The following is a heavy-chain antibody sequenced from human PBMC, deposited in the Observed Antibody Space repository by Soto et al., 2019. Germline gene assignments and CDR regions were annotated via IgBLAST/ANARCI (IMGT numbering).Heavy chain of an antibody. CDR2: INPSGGST. D-gene: IGHD5-12*01. CDR1: GYIFTSHY. V-gene: IGHV1-46*03. CDR3: ARDTLVAAYYYYGMDV. J-gene: IGHJ6*02. Sequence: QVQLVQSGGEVKKPGASVKASCKASGYIFTSHYIHWVRQAPGQGLEWMGVINPSGGSTTYAQKFXGXVXMTXDTSTSTVYMQLNSLRSEDTAVYYCARDTLVAAYYYYGMDVWGQGTTVTVSS.